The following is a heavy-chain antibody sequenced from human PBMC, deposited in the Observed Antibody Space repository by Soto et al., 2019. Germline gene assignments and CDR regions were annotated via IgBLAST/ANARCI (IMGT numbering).Heavy chain of an antibody. J-gene: IGHJ3*02. V-gene: IGHV4-31*03. CDR3: WCGGFHPHVYDI. CDR1: GGSLRRGGDH. D-gene: IGHD3-10*01. Sequence: TLRHPCTVSGGSLRRGGDHLCWIRQNPGRGLEWNGYIYYSGSTYYNPSLKSRVTISVDTSKNQFSLKLSSVTAADTAVYYCWCGGFHPHVYDIWGQGTMV. CDR2: IYYSGST.